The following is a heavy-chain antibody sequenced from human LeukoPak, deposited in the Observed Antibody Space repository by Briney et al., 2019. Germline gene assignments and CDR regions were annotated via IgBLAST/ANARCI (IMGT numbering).Heavy chain of an antibody. CDR3: TKDLYDFWSGLDY. V-gene: IGHV3-23*01. J-gene: IGHJ4*02. D-gene: IGHD3-3*01. CDR1: GFTFNTYA. Sequence: PGGSLRLSCTASGFTFNTYAMNWVRQAPGKGLEWVSTTTGSGSSTYYADSVKGRFTISRDNSKNTLYLQMNSLRVEDTALYYCTKDLYDFWSGLDYWGQGTLVTVSS. CDR2: TTGSGSST.